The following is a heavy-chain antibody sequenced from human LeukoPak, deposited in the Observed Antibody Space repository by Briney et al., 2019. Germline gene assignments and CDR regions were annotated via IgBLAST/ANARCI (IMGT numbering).Heavy chain of an antibody. CDR3: AREMDAHQRIVV. CDR2: INYSGST. J-gene: IGHJ1*01. CDR1: GGSISSGGYR. D-gene: IGHD2-21*01. Sequence: PSETLSLTCAVSGGSISSGGYRWTWIRQYPGKGLEWIGYINYSGSTYYNPSLKSRVIISVDTSKNQFSLNLNSVTAADTAVYYCAREMDAHQRIVVWGQGTLVTVSS. V-gene: IGHV4-31*11.